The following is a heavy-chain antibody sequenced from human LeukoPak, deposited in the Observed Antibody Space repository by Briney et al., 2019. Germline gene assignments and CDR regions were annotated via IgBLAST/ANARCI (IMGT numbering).Heavy chain of an antibody. CDR1: GFTFSSYW. D-gene: IGHD6-19*01. J-gene: IGHJ4*02. Sequence: GGSLRLSCAASGFTFSSYWMHWVRQAPGKGLVWVSRINGDGSSTAYADSVKGRFTISRDNAKNTLYLQMNSLTAEDTAVYYCARVVGIAVAGTRFDYWGQGTLVTVSS. CDR3: ARVVGIAVAGTRFDY. V-gene: IGHV3-74*01. CDR2: INGDGSST.